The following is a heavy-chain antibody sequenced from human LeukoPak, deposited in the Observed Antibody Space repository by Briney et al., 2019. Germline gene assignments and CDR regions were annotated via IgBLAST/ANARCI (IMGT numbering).Heavy chain of an antibody. J-gene: IGHJ5*02. CDR3: ARESRGYGGNDGWFDP. D-gene: IGHD4-23*01. V-gene: IGHV1-8*02. CDR1: GGNFSSYA. CDR2: MNPNSGNT. Sequence: ASVNVSCKASGGNFSSYAISWVRQAPGQGLEWMGWMNPNSGNTGYAQKFQGRVTMTRNTSISTAYMELSSLRSEDTAVYYCARESRGYGGNDGWFDPWGQGTLVTVSS.